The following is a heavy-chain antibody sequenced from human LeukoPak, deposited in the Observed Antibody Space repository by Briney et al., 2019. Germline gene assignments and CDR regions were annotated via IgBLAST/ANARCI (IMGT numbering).Heavy chain of an antibody. CDR3: ARDRVDRGWYSSSSYFDY. J-gene: IGHJ4*02. CDR1: GFTFSSYS. CDR2: ISSSSSYI. D-gene: IGHD6-6*01. Sequence: GGSLRLSCAASGFTFSSYSMNWVRQAPGKGLEWVSSISSSSSYIYYADSVKGRFTISRDNAKNSLYLQMNSLRAEDTAVYYCARDRVDRGWYSSSSYFDYWGQGTLVTVSS. V-gene: IGHV3-21*01.